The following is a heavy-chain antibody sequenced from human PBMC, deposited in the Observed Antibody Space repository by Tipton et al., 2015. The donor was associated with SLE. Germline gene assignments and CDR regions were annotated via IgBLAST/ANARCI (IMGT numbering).Heavy chain of an antibody. J-gene: IGHJ4*02. Sequence: TLSLTCTVSGGSISSHYWSWIRQPPGKGLEWIGYIYYSGSTNYNPSLKSRVTISVDTSKNQFSLKLSSVTAADTAVYYCARDRGQWLVDYWGQGRLVTVSS. CDR1: GGSISSHY. V-gene: IGHV4-59*11. D-gene: IGHD6-19*01. CDR3: ARDRGQWLVDY. CDR2: IYYSGST.